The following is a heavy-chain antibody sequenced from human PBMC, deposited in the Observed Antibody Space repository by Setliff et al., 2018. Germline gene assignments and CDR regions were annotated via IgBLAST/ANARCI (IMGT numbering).Heavy chain of an antibody. CDR1: GYTFTDYA. CDR2: INPGNGNT. V-gene: IGHV1-3*01. D-gene: IGHD3-22*01. J-gene: IGHJ6*03. Sequence: GASVKVSCKASGYTFTDYAMHWVRQAPGQRLEWMGWINPGNGNTKYSQKFQGRVTITRDTSASTAYMELSSLRSEDTAAYYCARDKGYDSSGYYFYYYYYMDVWGKGTTVTVSS. CDR3: ARDKGYDSSGYYFYYYYYMDV.